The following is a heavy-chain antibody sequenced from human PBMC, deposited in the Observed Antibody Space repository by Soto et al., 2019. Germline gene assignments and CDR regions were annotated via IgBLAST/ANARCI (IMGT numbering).Heavy chain of an antibody. V-gene: IGHV4-39*01. J-gene: IGHJ4*02. D-gene: IGHD6-19*01. CDR2: IYYSGNT. CDR1: GGSISSSSYY. Sequence: QLQLQESGPGLVKPSETLSLTCTVSGGSISSSSYYWGWIRQPPEKGLEWIGSIYYSGNTYYNPSLQGRVTISVDTSKNQFSLKLSSVTAADTAVYYCARHVAGYSSGLDYWGQGTLVTVSS. CDR3: ARHVAGYSSGLDY.